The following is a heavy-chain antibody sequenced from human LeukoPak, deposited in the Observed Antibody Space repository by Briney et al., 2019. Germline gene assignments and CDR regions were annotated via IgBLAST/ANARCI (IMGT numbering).Heavy chain of an antibody. D-gene: IGHD1-26*01. CDR2: ISYDGSNK. V-gene: IGHV3-30*18. Sequence: GGSLRLSCVASGFTFTSYWMSWVRQAPGRGLEWVAVISYDGSNKYYADSVKGRFTISRDNSRNTLYLQMNSLRAEDTALYYCAKDGDTVSGTYYFDMDVWGKGTTVTISS. J-gene: IGHJ6*03. CDR3: AKDGDTVSGTYYFDMDV. CDR1: GFTFTSYW.